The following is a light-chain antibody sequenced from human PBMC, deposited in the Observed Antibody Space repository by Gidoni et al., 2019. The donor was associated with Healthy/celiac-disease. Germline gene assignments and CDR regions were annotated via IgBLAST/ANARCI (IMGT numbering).Light chain of an antibody. V-gene: IGLV4-69*01. Sequence: QLVLTQSPSASASLGASVKLTCTLSSGHSSYAIAWHQQQPEKGPRYLMKLNSDGSHSKGDGIPERFSGSSSGAERYLTISSLQSEDEADYYCQTWGTGSWVFGGGTKLNVL. CDR2: LNSDGSH. J-gene: IGLJ3*02. CDR3: QTWGTGSWV. CDR1: SGHSSYA.